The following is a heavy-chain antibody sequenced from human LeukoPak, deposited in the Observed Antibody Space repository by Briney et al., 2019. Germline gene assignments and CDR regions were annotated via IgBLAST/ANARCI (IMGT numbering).Heavy chain of an antibody. V-gene: IGHV4-61*01. J-gene: IGHJ6*02. D-gene: IGHD2/OR15-2a*01. CDR3: ARDRALSMGYYYGMDV. Sequence: PSETLSLTCTVSGGSVSSGSYYWSWIRQPPGKGLEWIGYIYYSGSTNYNPSLKSRVTISVDTSKNQFSLKLSSVTAADAAVYYCARDRALSMGYYYGMDVWGQGTTVTVSS. CDR1: GGSVSSGSYY. CDR2: IYYSGST.